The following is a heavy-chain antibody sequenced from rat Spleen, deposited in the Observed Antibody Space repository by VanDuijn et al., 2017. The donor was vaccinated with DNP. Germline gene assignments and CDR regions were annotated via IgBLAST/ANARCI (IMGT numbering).Heavy chain of an antibody. CDR2: IIYDGSRT. CDR1: GFTFSNYY. J-gene: IGHJ3*01. Sequence: EVQLVESGGGSVQPGRSLKLSCAASGFTFSNYYMAWVRQAPKKGLEWVATIIYDGSRTYYRDSVKGRFTISRDNAKSSLYLQMGSLGSEDTATYYCATQGQLGITWFAYWGQGTLVTVSS. D-gene: IGHD1-10*01. V-gene: IGHV5S10*01. CDR3: ATQGQLGITWFAY.